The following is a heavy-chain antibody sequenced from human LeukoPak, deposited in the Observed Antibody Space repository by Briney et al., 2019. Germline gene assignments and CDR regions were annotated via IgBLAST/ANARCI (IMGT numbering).Heavy chain of an antibody. V-gene: IGHV3-48*01. D-gene: IGHD6-13*01. J-gene: IGHJ4*02. CDR2: ISSSSSTI. CDR1: GFTFSTYN. CDR3: ARDDRNTWYYFDY. Sequence: PGGSLRLSCAASGFTFSTYNMNWVRQAPGKGLEWVSYISSSSSTIYYADSVKGRFTISRDNGKNSLYLQMNSLRAEDTAVYYCARDDRNTWYYFDYWGQGTLVTVSS.